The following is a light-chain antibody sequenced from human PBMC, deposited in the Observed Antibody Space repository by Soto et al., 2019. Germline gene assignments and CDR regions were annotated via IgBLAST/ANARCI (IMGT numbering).Light chain of an antibody. CDR2: DAS. Sequence: EIVLTLSPATLSVSPGERSTLSCRASQSVRSNLAWYQQKPGQAPRLLIYDASTRATGVPARLSGSASGTDFPLTISSMQSEDFAVYYCEHYIAWPEFGQGTQVDI. CDR1: QSVRSN. V-gene: IGKV3-15*01. CDR3: EHYIAWPE. J-gene: IGKJ1*01.